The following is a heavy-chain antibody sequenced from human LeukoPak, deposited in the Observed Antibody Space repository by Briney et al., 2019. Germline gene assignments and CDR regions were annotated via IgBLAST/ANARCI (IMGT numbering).Heavy chain of an antibody. D-gene: IGHD1-26*01. Sequence: SQTLSLTCTVSGGSISSGSYYWSWIRQPAGKGLEWNGRIYTSGSTNYNPSLKSRVTISVDTSKNQFSLKLSSVTAADTAVYYCARGSRSYGLDYWGQGTLVTVSS. CDR1: GGSISSGSYY. V-gene: IGHV4-61*02. CDR3: ARGSRSYGLDY. CDR2: IYTSGST. J-gene: IGHJ4*02.